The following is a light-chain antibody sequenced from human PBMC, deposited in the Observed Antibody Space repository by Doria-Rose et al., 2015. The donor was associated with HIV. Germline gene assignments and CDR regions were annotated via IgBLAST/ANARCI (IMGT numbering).Light chain of an antibody. CDR3: RQYGTSRGT. CDR1: QRVKSSY. Sequence: TQSPGTLSLSPGERATLSCRASQRVKSSYLAWYQQKPGQAPRLLIYDASTRATGIPDRFSGSGSGTDSTLTISRLEPEDVAVYYCRQYGTSRGTFGQGTRLEIK. CDR2: DAS. J-gene: IGKJ5*01. V-gene: IGKV3-20*01.